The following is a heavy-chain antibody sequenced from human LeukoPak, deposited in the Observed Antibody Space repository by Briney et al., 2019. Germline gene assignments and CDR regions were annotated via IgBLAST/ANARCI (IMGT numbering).Heavy chain of an antibody. J-gene: IGHJ4*02. D-gene: IGHD5-24*01. Sequence: PGGSLRLSCAASGFTFSSYAMSWVRQARGKGLEWVSAISGSGGSTYYADSVKGRFTISRDNSKGTVYLQMNSLRPEDTAVYYCAKDDAWLQYGNWGRGTLVTVSS. CDR3: AKDDAWLQYGN. CDR2: ISGSGGST. V-gene: IGHV3-23*01. CDR1: GFTFSSYA.